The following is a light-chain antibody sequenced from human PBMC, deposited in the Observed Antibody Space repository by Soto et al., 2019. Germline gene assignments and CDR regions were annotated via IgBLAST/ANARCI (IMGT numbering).Light chain of an antibody. CDR1: QSVTSSY. CDR3: QQYGSSPPLS. V-gene: IGKV3-20*01. Sequence: VLTQSPGTLSLSPGERATLSCRASQSVTSSYLAWYQKKPGQAPRLLLYGASSRATGIPDRFSGSGSGTDLTLTISRLETEDFATYYCQQYGSSPPLSFGGGTKVDIK. CDR2: GAS. J-gene: IGKJ4*01.